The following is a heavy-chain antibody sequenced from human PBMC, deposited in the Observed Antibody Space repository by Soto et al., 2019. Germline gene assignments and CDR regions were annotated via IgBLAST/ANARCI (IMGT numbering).Heavy chain of an antibody. CDR1: GYTFTGHY. V-gene: IGHV1-2*02. D-gene: IGHD1-26*01. Sequence: ASVKVSCKASGYTFTGHYIHWVRQAPEQGPEWMGEIGPESGDTRYAQKFQGRVTMTRDTSITTVYMELKNLSPDDTAVYYCGRGRSGQIVVFYWGQGTPVTVSS. CDR2: IGPESGDT. CDR3: GRGRSGQIVVFY. J-gene: IGHJ4*02.